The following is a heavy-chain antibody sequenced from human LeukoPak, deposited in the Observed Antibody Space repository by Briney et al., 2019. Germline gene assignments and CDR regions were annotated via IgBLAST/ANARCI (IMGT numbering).Heavy chain of an antibody. Sequence: GGSLRLSCAAAGFTFSIYAMSWVRQAPGKGLEWVSAISGRGDRTYYVDSVKGRFTISRDNSKNTLYLQMNSLRAEDTAVYYCAKEQRSSGFFDYWGQGTLVTVSS. CDR2: ISGRGDRT. D-gene: IGHD6-6*01. CDR3: AKEQRSSGFFDY. CDR1: GFTFSIYA. V-gene: IGHV3-23*01. J-gene: IGHJ4*02.